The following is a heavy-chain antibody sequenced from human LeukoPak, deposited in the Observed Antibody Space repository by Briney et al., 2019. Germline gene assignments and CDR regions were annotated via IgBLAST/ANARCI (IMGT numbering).Heavy chain of an antibody. CDR3: AKDWAYYDSSGYDR. V-gene: IGHV3-23*01. J-gene: IGHJ5*02. CDR2: ISGSGGST. CDR1: GVTVSSNY. Sequence: GGSLRLSCAASGVTVSSNYMSWVRKAPGKGLEWVSAISGSGGSTYYADSVKGRFTISRDNSKNTLYLQMNSLRAEDTAVYYCAKDWAYYDSSGYDRWGQGTLVTVSS. D-gene: IGHD3-22*01.